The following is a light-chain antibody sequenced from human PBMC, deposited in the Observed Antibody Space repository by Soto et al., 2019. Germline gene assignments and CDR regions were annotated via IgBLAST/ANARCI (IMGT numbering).Light chain of an antibody. Sequence: QSALTQPASVSGSPGQSITISCTGTSSDVGGYNFVSWYQQHPGKAPKLMIYDVGNRPSGVSNRFSGSKSGNTASLTISGLQAEDEADYYCSSYTSSSIGVFGTGTKVTVL. CDR3: SSYTSSSIGV. CDR1: SSDVGGYNF. J-gene: IGLJ1*01. CDR2: DVG. V-gene: IGLV2-14*01.